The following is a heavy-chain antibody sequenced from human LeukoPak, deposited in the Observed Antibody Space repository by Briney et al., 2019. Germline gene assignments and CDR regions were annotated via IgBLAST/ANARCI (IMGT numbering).Heavy chain of an antibody. CDR2: MNPNSGNT. CDR1: GYTFTSYD. V-gene: IGHV1-8*01. D-gene: IGHD3-3*01. CDR3: ARRTKYYDFWSGYQYYFDY. Sequence: ASVKVSCKASGYTFTSYDINWVRQATGQGLEWMGWMNPNSGNTGYAQKFQGRVTMTRNNSISTAYMELSSLRSEDTAVYYCARRTKYYDFWSGYQYYFDYWGQGTLVTVSS. J-gene: IGHJ4*02.